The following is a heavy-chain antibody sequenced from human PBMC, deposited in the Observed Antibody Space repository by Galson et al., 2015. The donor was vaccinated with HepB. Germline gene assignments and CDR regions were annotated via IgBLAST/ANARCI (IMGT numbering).Heavy chain of an antibody. Sequence: SVKVSCKASGCTFTSYGISWVRQAPGQGLEWMGWISAYNGNTNYAQKLQGRVTMTTDTSTSTAYMELRSLRSDDTAVYYCARDMCSSSWCSFGDYYYGMDVWGQGTTVTVSS. D-gene: IGHD6-13*01. CDR2: ISAYNGNT. V-gene: IGHV1-18*04. CDR1: GCTFTSYG. J-gene: IGHJ6*02. CDR3: ARDMCSSSWCSFGDYYYGMDV.